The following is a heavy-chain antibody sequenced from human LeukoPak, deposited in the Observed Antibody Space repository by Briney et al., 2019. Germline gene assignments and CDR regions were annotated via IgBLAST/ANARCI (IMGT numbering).Heavy chain of an antibody. J-gene: IGHJ4*02. D-gene: IGHD3-3*01. CDR1: GYTFTSNY. CDR2: INPSGGST. CDR3: ASTITIYDFWAEY. Sequence: ASVKVSCKASGYTFTSNYMHWVRHAPGQGLEWMGMINPSGGSTNYARQFQGRVTMTRDTTTSTVYMELSSLRSDDTAVYYCASTITIYDFWAEYWGQGTLVTVSS. V-gene: IGHV1-46*03.